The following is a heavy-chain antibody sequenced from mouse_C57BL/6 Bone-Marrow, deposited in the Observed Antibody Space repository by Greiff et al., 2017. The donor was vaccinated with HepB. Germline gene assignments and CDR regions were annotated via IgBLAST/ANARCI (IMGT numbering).Heavy chain of an antibody. Sequence: EVKLVESGGGLVKPGGSLKLSCAASGFTFSSYAMSWVRQTPEKRLEWVATISDGGSYTYYPDNVKGRFTISRDNAKNNLYLQMSHLKSEDTAMYYCARAPLYYDYDGWFAYWGQGTLVTVSA. V-gene: IGHV5-4*03. D-gene: IGHD2-4*01. CDR3: ARAPLYYDYDGWFAY. CDR2: ISDGGSYT. CDR1: GFTFSSYA. J-gene: IGHJ3*01.